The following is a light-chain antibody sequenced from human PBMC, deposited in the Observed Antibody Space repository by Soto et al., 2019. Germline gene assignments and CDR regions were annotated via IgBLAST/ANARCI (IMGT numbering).Light chain of an antibody. J-gene: IGLJ1*01. CDR3: CSYVGSNNYV. V-gene: IGLV2-8*01. Sequence: QSALTQPPSASGSPGQSVAISCTGTSSDVGGYNYVSWYQQYPGKAPKLIMYEVTKRPSGVPDRFSGSKSGNTASLTVSGLQAEHEADYYCCSYVGSNNYVFGTGTKLTVL. CDR1: SSDVGGYNY. CDR2: EVT.